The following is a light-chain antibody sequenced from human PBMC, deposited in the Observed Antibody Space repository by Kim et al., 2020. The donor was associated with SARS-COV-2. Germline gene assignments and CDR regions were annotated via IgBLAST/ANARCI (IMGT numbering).Light chain of an antibody. CDR1: QMISRY. J-gene: IGKJ1*01. CDR2: EAS. V-gene: IGKV3-11*01. CDR3: QQGANWPT. Sequence: VLRQSPATLSLPPGETATLSCRARQMISRYLAWYQHKPGQAPRLLIFEASKRATGIPARFSGSGSGTDFTLTISSLEAEDSAVYYCQQGANWPTFGPGTKVDIK.